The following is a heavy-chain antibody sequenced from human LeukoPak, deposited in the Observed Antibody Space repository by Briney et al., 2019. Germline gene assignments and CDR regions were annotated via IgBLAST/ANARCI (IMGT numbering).Heavy chain of an antibody. J-gene: IGHJ4*02. V-gene: IGHV4-39*01. Sequence: SETLSLTCTVSGGSISSSSYYWGWIRQPPGKGLEWIGSIYYSGSTYYNPSLKSRVTISVDTSKNQFSLKLSSVTAADTAVYYCARHGIVGATLSFDYWGQGTLVTVSS. CDR1: GGSISSSSYY. CDR3: ARHGIVGATLSFDY. CDR2: IYYSGST. D-gene: IGHD1-26*01.